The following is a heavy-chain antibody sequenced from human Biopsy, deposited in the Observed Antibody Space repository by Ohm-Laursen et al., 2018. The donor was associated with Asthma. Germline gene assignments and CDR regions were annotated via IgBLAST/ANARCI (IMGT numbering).Heavy chain of an antibody. D-gene: IGHD6-19*01. CDR3: VRGEEVAGTYFKD. CDR2: INYRGDT. Sequence: PPGTLSLTCAISGGSFTHYFWMWIRQPPGKGLEWIGGINYRGDTNYNPSLESRVSISVDTSTYHFSLRLNSVTAADTAVYYCVRGEEVAGTYFKDWDQGTLVTVSS. CDR1: GGSFTHYF. J-gene: IGHJ1*01. V-gene: IGHV4-34*01.